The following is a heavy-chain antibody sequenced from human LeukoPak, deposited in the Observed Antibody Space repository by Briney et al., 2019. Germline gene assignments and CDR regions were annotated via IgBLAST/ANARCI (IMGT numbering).Heavy chain of an antibody. Sequence: SETLSLTCAVYGGSFSGYYWSWIRQPPGKGLEWIGEINHSGSTNCNPSLKSRVTISVDTSKNRFSLKLSSVTAADTAVYYCARGLEVVVVPAARPGIAAAAWFDPWGQGTLVTVSS. CDR1: GGSFSGYY. D-gene: IGHD2-2*01. V-gene: IGHV4-34*01. J-gene: IGHJ5*02. CDR2: INHSGST. CDR3: ARGLEVVVVPAARPGIAAAAWFDP.